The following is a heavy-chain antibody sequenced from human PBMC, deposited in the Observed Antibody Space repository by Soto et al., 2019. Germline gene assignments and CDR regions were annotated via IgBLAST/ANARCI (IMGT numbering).Heavy chain of an antibody. V-gene: IGHV3-23*01. Sequence: PGGSLSLSYADSGFRFSSYSMSWVRQTPGKGLEWVAAITATGDRTYYADSVTGRFTISRDNSKKTHYLQMTSLRAEDTAMYYCATMNGYFEYWGQGTPVTV. D-gene: IGHD3-22*01. CDR1: GFRFSSYS. J-gene: IGHJ4*02. CDR3: ATMNGYFEY. CDR2: ITATGDRT.